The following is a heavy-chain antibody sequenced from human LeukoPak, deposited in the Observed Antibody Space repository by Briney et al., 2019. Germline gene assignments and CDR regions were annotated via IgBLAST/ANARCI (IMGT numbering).Heavy chain of an antibody. J-gene: IGHJ4*02. CDR2: INHSGST. V-gene: IGHV4-34*01. D-gene: IGHD6-13*01. CDR1: GGSFSGYY. CDR3: ASLRIAAHY. Sequence: SETLSLTCAVYGGSFSGYYWSWIRQPPGKGLEWIGEINHSGSTNYNPSLKSRVTISVDTSKNQFSLKLSSVTAADTAVYYCASLRIAAHYWGQGTLVTVSS.